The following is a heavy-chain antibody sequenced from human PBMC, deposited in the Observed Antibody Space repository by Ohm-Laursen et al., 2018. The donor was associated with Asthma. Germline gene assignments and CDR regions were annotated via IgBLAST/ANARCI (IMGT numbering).Heavy chain of an antibody. Sequence: GTLSLTCTVSGGSISSYYWSWIRQPPGKGLEWIGYIYYSGSTNYNPSLKSRVTISVDTSKNQFSLKLSSVTAADTAVYYCAREVSDFWSGYHYGMDVWGQGTTVTVSS. V-gene: IGHV4-59*01. J-gene: IGHJ6*02. CDR1: GGSISSYY. D-gene: IGHD3-3*01. CDR2: IYYSGST. CDR3: AREVSDFWSGYHYGMDV.